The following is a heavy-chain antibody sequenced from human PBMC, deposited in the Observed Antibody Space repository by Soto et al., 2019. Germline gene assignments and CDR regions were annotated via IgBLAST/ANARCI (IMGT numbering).Heavy chain of an antibody. Sequence: GGSLRLSCAASGFTFSTYWMHWVRQAPGEGLVWVSRIKTDGSSTGYADSVKGRFTISRDNAKNTMYLQMNSLRAEDTAVYYCARDSAWSQALWGQGTMVTVSS. D-gene: IGHD2-15*01. CDR3: ARDSAWSQAL. J-gene: IGHJ3*01. V-gene: IGHV3-74*01. CDR1: GFTFSTYW. CDR2: IKTDGSST.